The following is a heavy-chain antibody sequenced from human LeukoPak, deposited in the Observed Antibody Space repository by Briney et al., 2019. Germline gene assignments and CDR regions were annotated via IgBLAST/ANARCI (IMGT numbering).Heavy chain of an antibody. CDR3: ARGRATLL. CDR1: GASVSSYD. D-gene: IGHD1-26*01. Sequence: SETLSLTCTVSGASVSSYDWNWIRQPPGKGLEWLGLINNSGTTKYNPSLKSRVTMSIDTSKNQFSLKLNSVIVADTAVYYCARGRATLLWGQGTLVTVSS. J-gene: IGHJ4*02. V-gene: IGHV4-4*07. CDR2: INNSGTT.